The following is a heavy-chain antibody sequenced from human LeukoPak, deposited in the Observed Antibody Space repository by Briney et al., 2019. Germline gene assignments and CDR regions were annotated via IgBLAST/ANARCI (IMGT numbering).Heavy chain of an antibody. CDR2: ISGSGCST. D-gene: IGHD3-22*01. Sequence: HPGGSLRLSCAASGFTFSSYAMSWVRQAPGKGLEWVAAISGSGCSTYYADSVKGRFTISRDNSKNTLYLQMNSLRAEDTAVYYCAKSFNYYDSRYKTRQFDYWGQGTLVTVSS. CDR1: GFTFSSYA. CDR3: AKSFNYYDSRYKTRQFDY. V-gene: IGHV3-23*01. J-gene: IGHJ4*02.